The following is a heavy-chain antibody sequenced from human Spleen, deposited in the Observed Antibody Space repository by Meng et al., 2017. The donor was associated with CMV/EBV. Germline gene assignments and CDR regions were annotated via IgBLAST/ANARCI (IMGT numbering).Heavy chain of an antibody. CDR1: GFTFSSYA. CDR3: ARGSGYSYGYVDY. Sequence: GSLRLSCAASGFTFSSYAMHWVRQAPGKGLEWVAVISYDGSNKYYADSVKGRFTISRDNSKNTLYLQMNSLRAEDTAVYYCARGSGYSYGYVDYWGQGTLVTVSS. J-gene: IGHJ4*02. CDR2: ISYDGSNK. D-gene: IGHD5-18*01. V-gene: IGHV3-30-3*01.